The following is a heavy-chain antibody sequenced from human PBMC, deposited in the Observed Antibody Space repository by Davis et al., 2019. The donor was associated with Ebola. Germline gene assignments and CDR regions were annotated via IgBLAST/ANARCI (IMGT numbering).Heavy chain of an antibody. Sequence: PGGSLRLSCAVSRGSISSHFWSWIRQSPGQDLEWIGSIFYTGSTNLNPSLRSRVTLSVDRPKNQFSLNLTSVTAADTAVYFCARQPRSTRSPEYYHGLDVWGQGTTVVVSS. J-gene: IGHJ6*02. CDR2: IFYTGST. D-gene: IGHD3-16*01. CDR1: RGSISSHF. V-gene: IGHV4-59*11. CDR3: ARQPRSTRSPEYYHGLDV.